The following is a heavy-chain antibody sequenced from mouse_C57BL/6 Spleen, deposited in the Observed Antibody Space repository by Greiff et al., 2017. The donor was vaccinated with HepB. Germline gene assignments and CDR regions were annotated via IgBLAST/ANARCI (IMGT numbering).Heavy chain of an antibody. CDR3: ARDVLDY. CDR1: GYSITSGYY. J-gene: IGHJ2*01. CDR2: ISYDGSN. Sequence: EESGPGLVKPSQSLSLTCSVTGYSITSGYYWNWIRQFPGNKLEWMGYISYDGSNNYNPSLKNRISITRDTSKNQFFLKLNSVTTEDTATYYCARDVLDYWGQGTTLTVSS. V-gene: IGHV3-6*01.